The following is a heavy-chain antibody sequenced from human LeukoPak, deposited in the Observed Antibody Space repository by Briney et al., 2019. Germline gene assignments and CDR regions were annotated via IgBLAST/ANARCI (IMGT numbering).Heavy chain of an antibody. CDR1: GFTFSTYS. CDR2: ISSHGYI. Sequence: GGSLRLSCAASGFTFSTYSLNWVRQAPGKGLEWVSSISSHGYIYYADSLKGRFTISRDSAKSSLYLQMNSLRAEDTAVYYCAREAQSFYYDTSGYYTAAAYFDYWGQGTLVTVSS. CDR3: AREAQSFYYDTSGYYTAAAYFDY. V-gene: IGHV3-21*01. D-gene: IGHD3-22*01. J-gene: IGHJ4*02.